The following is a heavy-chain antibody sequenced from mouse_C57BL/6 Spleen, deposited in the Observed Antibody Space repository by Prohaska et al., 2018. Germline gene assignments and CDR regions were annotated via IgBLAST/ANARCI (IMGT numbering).Heavy chain of an antibody. CDR1: GYTFTSYW. V-gene: IGHV1-59*01. J-gene: IGHJ4*01. CDR2: IDPSDSYT. CDR3: ARGVYGSSYAMDY. Sequence: QVQLQQPGAELVRPGTSVKLSCKASGYTFTSYWMHWVKQRPGQGLEWIGVIDPSDSYTNYNQKFKGKATWTVDTSSSTAYMQLSSLTSEDSAVYYCARGVYGSSYAMDYWGQGTSVTVSS. D-gene: IGHD1-1*01.